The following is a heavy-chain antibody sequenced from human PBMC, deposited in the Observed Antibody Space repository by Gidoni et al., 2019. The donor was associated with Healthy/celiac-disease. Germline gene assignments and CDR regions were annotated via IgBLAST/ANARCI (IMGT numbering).Heavy chain of an antibody. CDR3: ARSGSGSYVDQTGYFDY. CDR1: GFTFSSYA. J-gene: IGHJ4*02. D-gene: IGHD1-26*01. V-gene: IGHV3-30-3*01. CDR2: ISYDGSNK. Sequence: QVQLVESGGGVVQPGRSLRLSCAASGFTFSSYAMHWVRQAPGKGLEWVAVISYDGSNKYYADSVKGRFTISRDNSKNTLYLQMNSLRAEDTAVYYCARSGSGSYVDQTGYFDYWGQGTLVTVSS.